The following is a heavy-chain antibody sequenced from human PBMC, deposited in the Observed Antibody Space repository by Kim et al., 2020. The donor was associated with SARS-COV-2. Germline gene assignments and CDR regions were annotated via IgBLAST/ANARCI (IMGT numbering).Heavy chain of an antibody. CDR1: GFTFSSYS. CDR2: IISSSSYI. J-gene: IGHJ3*02. V-gene: IGHV3-21*01. Sequence: GGSLRLSCAASGFTFSSYSMNWVRQAPGKGLEWVSSIISSSSYIYYADSVKGRFTISRDNAKNSLYLQMNSLRAEDTAVYYCARDSLRYFDWFFAFDIWGQGTMVTVSS. CDR3: ARDSLRYFDWFFAFDI. D-gene: IGHD3-9*01.